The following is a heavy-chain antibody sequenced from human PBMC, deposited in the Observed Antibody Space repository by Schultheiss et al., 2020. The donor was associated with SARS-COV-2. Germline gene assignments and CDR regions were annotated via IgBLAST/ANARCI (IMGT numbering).Heavy chain of an antibody. Sequence: LSLTCTVSGGSISSYYWSWIRQPAGKGLEWIGRIYTSGSTNYNPSLKSRVTMSVDTSKNQFSLKLSSVTAADTAVYYCARDGGSSGWIYYGMDVWGQGTTVTVSS. V-gene: IGHV4-4*07. J-gene: IGHJ6*02. CDR1: GGSISSYY. CDR3: ARDGGSSGWIYYGMDV. D-gene: IGHD6-19*01. CDR2: IYTSGST.